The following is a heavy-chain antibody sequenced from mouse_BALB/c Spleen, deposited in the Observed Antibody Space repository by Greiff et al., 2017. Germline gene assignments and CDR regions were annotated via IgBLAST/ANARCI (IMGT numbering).Heavy chain of an antibody. CDR1: GFSLTSYG. CDR3: ARYVSYDYDWFAY. J-gene: IGHJ3*01. V-gene: IGHV2-9*02. CDR2: IWAGGST. Sequence: QVQLQQSGPGLVAPSQSLSISCTVSGFSLTSYGVHWVRQPPGKGLEWLGVIWAGGSTNYNSALMSRLSISKDNSKSQVFLKMNSLQTDDTAMYYCARYVSYDYDWFAYWGQGTLVTVSA. D-gene: IGHD2-4*01.